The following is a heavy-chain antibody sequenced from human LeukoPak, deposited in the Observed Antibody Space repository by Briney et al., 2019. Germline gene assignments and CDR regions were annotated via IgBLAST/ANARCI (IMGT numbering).Heavy chain of an antibody. J-gene: IGHJ4*02. CDR1: GFTFSSYG. Sequence: GGSLRLSCAASGFTFSSYGMHWVRQAPGKGLEWVAVISYDGSNKYYADSVKGRFTISRDNSKNTLYLQMNSLRAEDTAVYYCAKAGRTYYYDSSGYWLDYWGQGTLVTVSS. CDR3: AKAGRTYYYDSSGYWLDY. D-gene: IGHD3-22*01. V-gene: IGHV3-30*18. CDR2: ISYDGSNK.